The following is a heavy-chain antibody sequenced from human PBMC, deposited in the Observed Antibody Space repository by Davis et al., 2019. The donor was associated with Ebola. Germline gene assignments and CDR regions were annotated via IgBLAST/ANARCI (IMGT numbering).Heavy chain of an antibody. CDR1: GGSFSGYY. CDR2: INHSGST. V-gene: IGHV4-34*01. Sequence: GSLRLSCAVYGGSFSGYYWSWIRQPPGEGLEWIGEINHSGSTNYNPSLKSRVTISVDTSKNQFSLKPSSVTAADTAVYYCARGHWSGYYFDYWGQGTLVTVSS. CDR3: ARGHWSGYYFDY. J-gene: IGHJ4*02. D-gene: IGHD3-3*01.